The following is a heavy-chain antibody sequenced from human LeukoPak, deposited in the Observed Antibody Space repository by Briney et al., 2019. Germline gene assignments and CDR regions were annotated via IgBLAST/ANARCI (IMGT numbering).Heavy chain of an antibody. CDR3: AKRHYDFWSGYQNQMYYFDY. J-gene: IGHJ4*02. V-gene: IGHV3-23*01. D-gene: IGHD3-3*01. CDR1: GFTFSSYA. Sequence: GGSLRLSCAASGFTFSSYAMSWVRQAPGKGLEWVSAISGSGGSTYYADSVKGRFTISRDNSKNTLYLQMNSLRAEDTAVYYCAKRHYDFWSGYQNQMYYFDYWGQGTLDSVSS. CDR2: ISGSGGST.